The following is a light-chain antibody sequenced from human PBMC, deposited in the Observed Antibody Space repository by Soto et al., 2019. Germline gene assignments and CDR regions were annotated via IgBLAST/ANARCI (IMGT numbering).Light chain of an antibody. CDR2: KAS. J-gene: IGKJ2*01. Sequence: DTQMTQSPSTLSASVGDRVTITCRASQSMGDWLAWYQQKPGKAPQILIYKASNLESGVPSRFSGSGSGTEFTLTISSLQPDDFAAYYCQQYNSFPSTFGQGTKLEIK. CDR1: QSMGDW. CDR3: QQYNSFPST. V-gene: IGKV1-5*03.